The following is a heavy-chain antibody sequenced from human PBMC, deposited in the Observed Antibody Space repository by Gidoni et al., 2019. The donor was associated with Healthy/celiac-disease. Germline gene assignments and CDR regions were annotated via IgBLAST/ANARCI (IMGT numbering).Heavy chain of an antibody. D-gene: IGHD6-13*01. V-gene: IGHV5-51*03. Sequence: EVQLVQSGAEVKKPGESLKISCKGSGYSFTSYWIGWVRQMPGNGLEWMGIIYPGDSDTRYSPSFQGQVTISADKSISTAYLQWSSLKASDTAMYYCARAPIVYSSSWDSGYFDYWGQGTLVTVSS. J-gene: IGHJ4*02. CDR3: ARAPIVYSSSWDSGYFDY. CDR2: IYPGDSDT. CDR1: GYSFTSYW.